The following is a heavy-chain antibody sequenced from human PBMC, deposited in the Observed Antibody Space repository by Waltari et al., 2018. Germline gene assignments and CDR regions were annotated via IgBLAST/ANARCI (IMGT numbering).Heavy chain of an antibody. V-gene: IGHV4-61*02. J-gene: IGHJ6*02. D-gene: IGHD3-9*01. CDR1: GGSISSGSVY. CDR3: ARDEARYYDIMTGGGYYGLDV. Sequence: HVQLQESGPGLVRPSQTLSLTCTVSGGSISSGSVYWTWIRQPAGKGLEWVGHIFTSGSTKDNPSLKSRVSVSLDTSENQFSLRLSSVTAADTAVYYCARDEARYYDIMTGGGYYGLDVWGQGTTVTVSS. CDR2: IFTSGST.